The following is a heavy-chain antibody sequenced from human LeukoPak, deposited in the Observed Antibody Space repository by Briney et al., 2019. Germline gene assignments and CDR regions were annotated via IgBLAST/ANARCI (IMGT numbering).Heavy chain of an antibody. V-gene: IGHV1-69*05. J-gene: IGHJ4*02. CDR2: IIPIFGTA. Sequence: ASVKVSCKASGGTFSSYAISWVRQAPGQGLEWMGRIIPIFGTANYAQKFQGRVTITTDESTSTAYMELSSLRSEDTAVYYCARGDIYYYDSSGFLDYWGQGTLVTVSS. D-gene: IGHD3-22*01. CDR3: ARGDIYYYDSSGFLDY. CDR1: GGTFSSYA.